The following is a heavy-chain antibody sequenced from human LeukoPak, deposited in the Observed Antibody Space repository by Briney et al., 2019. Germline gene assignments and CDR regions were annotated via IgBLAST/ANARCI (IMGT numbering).Heavy chain of an antibody. D-gene: IGHD1-14*01. CDR3: ARDRDAGGFDI. Sequence: GGSLRLSCAASGFTFSSYAVSWVRQAPGKGLEWVSAISGSGGSTYYADSVKGRFTISRDNSKNTLYLQMNSLRAEDTAVYYCARDRDAGGFDIWGQGTMVTVSS. V-gene: IGHV3-23*01. CDR2: ISGSGGST. J-gene: IGHJ3*02. CDR1: GFTFSSYA.